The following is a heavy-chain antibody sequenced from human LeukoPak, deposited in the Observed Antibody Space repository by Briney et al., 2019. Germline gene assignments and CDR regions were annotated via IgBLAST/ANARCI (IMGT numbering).Heavy chain of an antibody. D-gene: IGHD5-24*01. Sequence: GGSLRLSCSASGFTFSNYPMHWVRQAPGKGLEHVSGISGNGGNTYYANSVKGRFTISRDNSKHTLYLQMGSLRAEDMAVYYCARSKRWLEHYWYFDLWGRGTLVTVSS. CDR2: ISGNGGNT. CDR1: GFTFSNYP. J-gene: IGHJ2*01. V-gene: IGHV3-64*01. CDR3: ARSKRWLEHYWYFDL.